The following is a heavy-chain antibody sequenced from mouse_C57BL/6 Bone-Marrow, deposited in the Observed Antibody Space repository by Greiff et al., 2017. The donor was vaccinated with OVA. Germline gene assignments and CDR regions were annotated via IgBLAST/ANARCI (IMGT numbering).Heavy chain of an antibody. J-gene: IGHJ3*01. CDR2: IDPETGGT. CDR1: GYTFTDYE. CDR3: TRLDTAPWFAD. D-gene: IGHD5-1-1*01. Sequence: VQLQQSGAELVRPGASVTLSCKASGYTFTDYEMHWVKQTPVHGLEWIGAIDPETGGTAYNQKFTGKAILTADKSSSTAYMELRSLTSEDSAVYYSTRLDTAPWFADWGQGTLVTVSA. V-gene: IGHV1-15*01.